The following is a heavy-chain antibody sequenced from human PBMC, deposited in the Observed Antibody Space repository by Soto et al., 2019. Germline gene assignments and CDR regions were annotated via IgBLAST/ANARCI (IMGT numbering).Heavy chain of an antibody. CDR1: GGSISSGGYY. CDR2: IYYSGST. CDR3: ARGGSDYYDSSGYYFTYFDY. J-gene: IGHJ4*02. D-gene: IGHD3-22*01. Sequence: PSETLSLTCTASGGSISSGGYYWSWIRQHPGKGLEWIGYIYYSGSTYYNPSLKSRVTISVDTSKNQFSLELSSVTAADTAVYYCARGGSDYYDSSGYYFTYFDYWGQGTLVTVSS. V-gene: IGHV4-31*03.